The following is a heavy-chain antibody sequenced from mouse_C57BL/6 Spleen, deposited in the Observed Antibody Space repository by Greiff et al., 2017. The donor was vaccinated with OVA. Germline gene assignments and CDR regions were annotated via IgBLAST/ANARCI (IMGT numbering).Heavy chain of an antibody. CDR1: GYAFSSSW. CDR3: ARERYDGYYGFAY. CDR2: IYPGDGDT. J-gene: IGHJ3*01. D-gene: IGHD2-3*01. Sequence: QVQLQQSGPELVKPGASVKISCKASGYAFSSSWMNWVKQRPGKGLEWIGRIYPGDGDTNYNGKFKGKATLTADKSSSTAYMQLSSLTSEDSAVYFCARERYDGYYGFAYWGQGTLVTVSA. V-gene: IGHV1-82*01.